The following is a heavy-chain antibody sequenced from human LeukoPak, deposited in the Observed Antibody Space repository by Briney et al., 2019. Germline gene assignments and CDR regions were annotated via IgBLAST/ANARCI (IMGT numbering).Heavy chain of an antibody. D-gene: IGHD5-18*01. Sequence: SGTLSLTCAVSGGSISSSNWWSWVRQPPGKGLEWIGKINHSGSTDYNPSLKSRVTISVDKSKNQFPLKLSSVTAADTAVYYCARSGIQLWSGGFDYWSQGTLVT. J-gene: IGHJ4*02. CDR2: INHSGST. CDR1: GGSISSSNW. CDR3: ARSGIQLWSGGFDY. V-gene: IGHV4-4*02.